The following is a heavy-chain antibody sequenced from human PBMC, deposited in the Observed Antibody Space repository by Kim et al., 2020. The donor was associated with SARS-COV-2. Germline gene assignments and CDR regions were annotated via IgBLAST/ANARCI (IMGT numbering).Heavy chain of an antibody. J-gene: IGHJ4*02. D-gene: IGHD6-13*01. V-gene: IGHV1-3*01. Sequence: YSQKFQGRVPITRETSASTAYMELGSLRSEDTAVYYCARGRQQQLVIDYWGQGTLVTVSS. CDR3: ARGRQQQLVIDY.